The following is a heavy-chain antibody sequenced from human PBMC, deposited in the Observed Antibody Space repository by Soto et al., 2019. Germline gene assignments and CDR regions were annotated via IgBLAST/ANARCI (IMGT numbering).Heavy chain of an antibody. J-gene: IGHJ3*02. Sequence: EAHLVESGGGLPQPGGSLRLSCVASGFNFSPYFMAWVRQGPGRGLEWVSHIKGDGTTTAYADSVRGRFIISRDNGRNTRFLQMNSLRDEDTAVYYCVRDRGTPDSFDIWGQGTTVIVSS. V-gene: IGHV3-74*01. D-gene: IGHD1-26*01. CDR3: VRDRGTPDSFDI. CDR1: GFNFSPYF. CDR2: IKGDGTTT.